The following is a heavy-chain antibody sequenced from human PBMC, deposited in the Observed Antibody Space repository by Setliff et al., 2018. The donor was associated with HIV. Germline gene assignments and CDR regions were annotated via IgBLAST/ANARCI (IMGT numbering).Heavy chain of an antibody. D-gene: IGHD7-27*01. V-gene: IGHV4-34*09. J-gene: IGHJ3*02. CDR1: GASFSDYY. CDR2: INHSGDT. Sequence: SETLSLTCAVYGASFSDYYWTWIRQSPGKGLEWIGEINHSGDTNYNPSLKSRVIISVDSSKNQFFLKLTSVTAADTAMYYCARVSQDLLGAFDIWGQGTMVTVSS. CDR3: ARVSQDLLGAFDI.